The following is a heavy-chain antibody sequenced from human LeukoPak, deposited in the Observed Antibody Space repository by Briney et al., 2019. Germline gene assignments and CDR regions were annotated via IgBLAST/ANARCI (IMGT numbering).Heavy chain of an antibody. CDR3: ARDYYDSSGYYGGPFDY. J-gene: IGHJ4*02. V-gene: IGHV1-69*04. CDR2: IIPILGIA. CDR1: GGTXSSYA. D-gene: IGHD3-22*01. Sequence: SVKVSCKASGGTXSSYAISGVRQAPGQGLEWMGRIIPILGIANYAQKLQGRVTITADKSTSTAYMELSSLRSEDTAVYYCARDYYDSSGYYGGPFDYWGQGTLVTVSS.